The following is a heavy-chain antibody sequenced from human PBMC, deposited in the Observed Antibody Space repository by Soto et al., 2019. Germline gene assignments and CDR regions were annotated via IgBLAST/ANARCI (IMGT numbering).Heavy chain of an antibody. CDR3: ASVRGPTLGVVGQYYYYYGMDV. J-gene: IGHJ6*04. Sequence: SVKVSCKASGRTFSSYAISWVRQAPGQGLEWMGGMIPILGTANYAQKFQGRVSITADESTSTAYMELSSLRSEDPAEYYCASVRGPTLGVVGQYYYYYGMDVWRRVHTGTVS. D-gene: IGHD3-3*01. V-gene: IGHV1-69*13. CDR1: GRTFSSYA. CDR2: MIPILGTA.